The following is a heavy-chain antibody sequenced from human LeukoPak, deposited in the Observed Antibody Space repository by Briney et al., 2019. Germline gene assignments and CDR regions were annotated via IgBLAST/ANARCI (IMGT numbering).Heavy chain of an antibody. J-gene: IGHJ3*02. CDR1: GYTFTGYY. V-gene: IGHV1-69*13. Sequence: SVTVSCKASGYTFTGYYMHWVRQAPRQGLEWMGGVIPIFGTANYAQKFQDRVTITADESTSTAYMELSSLRSEDTAVYYCARNPRYIDWSDAFDIWGQGTMVTVSS. CDR2: VIPIFGTA. D-gene: IGHD3-9*01. CDR3: ARNPRYIDWSDAFDI.